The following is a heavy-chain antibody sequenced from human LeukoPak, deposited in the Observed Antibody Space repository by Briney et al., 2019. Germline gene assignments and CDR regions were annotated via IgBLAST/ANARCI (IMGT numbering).Heavy chain of an antibody. Sequence: PGGSLRLSCAASGFTFSSYAMSWVRQAPGKGLEWVSAISGSGGSTYYADSVKGRSTISRDNSKNTLYLQMNSLRAEDTAVYYCAKDLDSSGYYDYWGQGTLVTVSS. CDR2: ISGSGGST. J-gene: IGHJ4*02. D-gene: IGHD3-22*01. V-gene: IGHV3-23*01. CDR1: GFTFSSYA. CDR3: AKDLDSSGYYDY.